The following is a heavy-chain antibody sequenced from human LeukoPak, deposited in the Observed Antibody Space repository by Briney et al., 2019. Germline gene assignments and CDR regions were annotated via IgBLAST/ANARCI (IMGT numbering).Heavy chain of an antibody. D-gene: IGHD3-3*01. CDR3: TTLYYDFWSGYYAQFDD. CDR1: GFTFSNAW. V-gene: IGHV3-15*01. J-gene: IGHJ4*02. CDR2: IKSKSDGGTT. Sequence: GGSLRLSCEVSGFTFSNAWMSWVRQAPGKGLEWVGRIKSKSDGGTTDYAAPVKGRFTISRDDSKNTLYLQMNSLKTEDTAVYYCTTLYYDFWSGYYAQFDDWGQGTLVTVSS.